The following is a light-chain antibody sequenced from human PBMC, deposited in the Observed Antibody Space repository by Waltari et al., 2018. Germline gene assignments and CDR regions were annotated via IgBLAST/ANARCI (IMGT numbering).Light chain of an antibody. CDR1: QGISNY. Sequence: IKLTQAPSSLSASVGDRVTITCRASQGISNYLAWYQQKSGKAPRLLIYTASTLQSGVPARFSGRGSGTDFTLTISRLQPEDFATYYCQQHNSYPPTFGGGTKVEIK. V-gene: IGKV1-9*01. J-gene: IGKJ4*01. CDR2: TAS. CDR3: QQHNSYPPT.